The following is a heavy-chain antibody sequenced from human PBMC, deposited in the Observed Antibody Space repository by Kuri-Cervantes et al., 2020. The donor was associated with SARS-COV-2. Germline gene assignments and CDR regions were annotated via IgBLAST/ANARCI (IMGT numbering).Heavy chain of an antibody. J-gene: IGHJ4*02. D-gene: IGHD5-18*01. CDR3: TTEWIQLWPPSHYFDY. CDR1: GFTFSSYG. CDR2: ISYDGSNK. Sequence: GESLKISCAASGFTFSSYGMHWVRQAPGKGLEWVAVISYDGSNKYYADSVKGRFTISRDNSKNTLYLQMNSLKTEDTAVYYCTTEWIQLWPPSHYFDYWGQGTLVTVSS. V-gene: IGHV3-30*03.